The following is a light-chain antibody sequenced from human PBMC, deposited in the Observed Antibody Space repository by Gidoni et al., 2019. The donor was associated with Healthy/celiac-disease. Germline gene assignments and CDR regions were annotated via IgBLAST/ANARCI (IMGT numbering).Light chain of an antibody. CDR2: KDS. CDR3: QSADSSGTYVV. V-gene: IGLV3-25*03. J-gene: IGLJ2*01. Sequence: SYELTQPPSVSVSPGKTARITCSGDALPKQYAYWYHQKPGQAPVLVIYKDSERPAGIPERFSGSSSGTTVTLTISGVQAEDEADYYCQSADSSGTYVVFGGGTKLTVL. CDR1: ALPKQY.